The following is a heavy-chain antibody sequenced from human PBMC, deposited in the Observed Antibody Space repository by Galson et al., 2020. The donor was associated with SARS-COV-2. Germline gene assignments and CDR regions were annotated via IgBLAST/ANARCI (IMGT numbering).Heavy chain of an antibody. J-gene: IGHJ4*02. V-gene: IGHV4-39*01. CDR1: GGSISSSSYY. D-gene: IGHD3-22*01. CDR2: IYYSGST. CDR3: ARQNRNYESSGLIDY. Sequence: SETLSLTCTVSGGSISSSSYYWGWIRQPPGKGLEWIGSIYYSGSTYYNPSLKSRVTISVDTSKNQFSLKLSSVTAADTAVYYCARQNRNYESSGLIDYWGQGTLVTVSS.